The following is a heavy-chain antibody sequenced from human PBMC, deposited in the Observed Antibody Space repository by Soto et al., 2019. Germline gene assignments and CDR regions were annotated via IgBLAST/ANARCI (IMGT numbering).Heavy chain of an antibody. CDR1: GFTFSSYA. V-gene: IGHV3-30-3*01. Sequence: QVQLVESGGGVVQPGRSLRLSCAASGFTFSSYAMHWVRQAPGKGLEWVAVISYDGSNKYYADSVKGRFTISRDNSKNTLYLQMNSLRAEDTAVYYCARGTKCSSGWYCYYYGMDVWGQGTTVTVSS. J-gene: IGHJ6*02. D-gene: IGHD6-19*01. CDR3: ARGTKCSSGWYCYYYGMDV. CDR2: ISYDGSNK.